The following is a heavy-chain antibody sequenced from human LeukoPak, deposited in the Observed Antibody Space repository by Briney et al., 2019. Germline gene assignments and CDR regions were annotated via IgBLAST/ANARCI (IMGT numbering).Heavy chain of an antibody. CDR1: GFTFSSYS. Sequence: GGSLRLSCAASGFTFSSYSMNWVRQAPGKGLEWVSSISSSSSYINYADSVKGRFTISRDNAKNSLYLQMNSLRAEDTAVYYCARDLRARSTVTKGGQGTLVTVSS. D-gene: IGHD4-17*01. J-gene: IGHJ4*02. V-gene: IGHV3-21*01. CDR2: ISSSSSYI. CDR3: ARDLRARSTVTK.